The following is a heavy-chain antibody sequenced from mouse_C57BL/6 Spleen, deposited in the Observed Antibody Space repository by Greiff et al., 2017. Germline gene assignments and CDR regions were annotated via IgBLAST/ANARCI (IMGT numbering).Heavy chain of an antibody. CDR1: GYTFTDYE. CDR3: TRGPTPVAGGDY. CDR2: IDPETGGT. V-gene: IGHV1-15*01. Sequence: QVQLQQSGAELVRPGASVTLSCKASGYTFTDYEMHWVKQTPVNGLEWIGAIDPETGGTAYKQKFKGKAILTADKSSSTAYMELRSLTSEDSAVYYCTRGPTPVAGGDYWGQGTTLTVSS. J-gene: IGHJ2*01. D-gene: IGHD1-1*01.